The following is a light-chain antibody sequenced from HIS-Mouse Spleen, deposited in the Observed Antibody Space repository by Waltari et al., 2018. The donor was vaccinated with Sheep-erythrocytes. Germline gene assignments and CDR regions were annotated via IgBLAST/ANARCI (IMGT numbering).Light chain of an antibody. CDR1: SRDVGRYNL. CDR2: EGS. V-gene: IGLV2-23*01. Sequence: QSALTQPASVSGSPGQSITIPCTGTSRDVGRYNLVSWYQQHPGKAPKLMIDEGSKRPSGVSNRFSGSKSGNTASLTISGLQAEDEADYYCCSYAGSSTPWVFGGGTKLTVL. CDR3: CSYAGSSTPWV. J-gene: IGLJ3*02.